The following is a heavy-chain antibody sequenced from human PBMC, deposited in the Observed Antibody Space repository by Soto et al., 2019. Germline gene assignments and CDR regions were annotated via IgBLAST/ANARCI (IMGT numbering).Heavy chain of an antibody. CDR3: ARDAPHYYDSSYLDY. J-gene: IGHJ4*02. Sequence: QVQLVESGGGVVQPGRSLRLSCAASGFTFSSYGMHWVRQAPGKGLEWVAVIWYDGSNKYYADSVKGRFTISRDNSKNTLYLQMNSLRAEDTAVYYCARDAPHYYDSSYLDYWGQGTLVTVSS. V-gene: IGHV3-33*01. CDR2: IWYDGSNK. CDR1: GFTFSSYG. D-gene: IGHD3-22*01.